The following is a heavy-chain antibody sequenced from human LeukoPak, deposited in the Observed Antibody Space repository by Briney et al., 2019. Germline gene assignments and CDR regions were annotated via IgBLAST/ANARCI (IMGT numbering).Heavy chain of an antibody. CDR2: ISSNGGST. CDR3: ARGGAARNHYYYYMDV. Sequence: GGSLRLSCAASGFTFSSYAMHWVRQAPGKGLEYVSAISSNGGSTYYANSVKGRFTISRDNSKNTLYLQMGSLRAEDMAVYYCARGGAARNHYYYYMDVWGKGTTVTVSS. J-gene: IGHJ6*03. V-gene: IGHV3-64*01. D-gene: IGHD6-6*01. CDR1: GFTFSSYA.